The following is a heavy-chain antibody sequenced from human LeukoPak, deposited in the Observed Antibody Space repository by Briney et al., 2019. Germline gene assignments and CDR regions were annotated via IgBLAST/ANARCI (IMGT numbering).Heavy chain of an antibody. CDR2: IYSGGSR. Sequence: PGGSLRLPCGASDFIFNRSYMTWVSQAPGKGLEWVSVIYSGGSRYYTDSVKGRFTISRDTFKNPVYLQMNGLGDEDMDIYYCARGDRKYYIDFWGQGTLVAVSS. V-gene: IGHV3-53*01. J-gene: IGHJ4*02. D-gene: IGHD3-10*01. CDR1: DFIFNRSY. CDR3: ARGDRKYYIDF.